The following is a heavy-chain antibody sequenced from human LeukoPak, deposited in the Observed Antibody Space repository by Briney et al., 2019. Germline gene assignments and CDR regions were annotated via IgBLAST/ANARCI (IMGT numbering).Heavy chain of an antibody. CDR3: ARSRGYSYAHDY. V-gene: IGHV4-39*01. J-gene: IGHJ4*02. D-gene: IGHD5-18*01. CDR2: MFASGNT. CDR1: GGSIGSYSTYY. Sequence: SETLSLTCSVSGGSIGSYSTYYWGWVRQPPGKGLGWIGSMFASGNTHHSPSLKGRVTISVDTSNNQFSLRLSSVTAADTAVYYCARSRGYSYAHDYWGQGTLVTVSS.